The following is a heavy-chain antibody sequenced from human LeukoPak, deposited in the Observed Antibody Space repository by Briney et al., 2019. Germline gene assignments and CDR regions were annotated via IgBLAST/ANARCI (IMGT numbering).Heavy chain of an antibody. CDR3: ARERADSDDPGPLDY. CDR2: IYRDGSTK. Sequence: GGSLRLSCAASGFGFSRYWMHWVRQAPGKGLEWVSRIYRDGSTKDYADSVKGRFSISRDNSKNTLYLDMNSPRDGDTDVYYCARERADSDDPGPLDYWGQGTLVTVSS. D-gene: IGHD2-15*01. J-gene: IGHJ4*02. V-gene: IGHV3-74*01. CDR1: GFGFSRYW.